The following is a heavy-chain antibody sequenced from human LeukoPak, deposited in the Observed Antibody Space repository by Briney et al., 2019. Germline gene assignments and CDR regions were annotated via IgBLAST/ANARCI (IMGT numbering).Heavy chain of an antibody. J-gene: IGHJ6*03. CDR1: GFTFSSYA. CDR3: VKFRGIQHYNYHMDV. V-gene: IGHV3-23*01. Sequence: GGSLSLSCAASGFTFSSYAMSWVRQAPGKGLEWVSGLTGSGGNTYYADPVKGRFTISRDNSKNTLSLQMNSLRAEDAAVYYCVKFRGIQHYNYHMDVWGKGTTVTVSS. D-gene: IGHD3-10*01. CDR2: LTGSGGNT.